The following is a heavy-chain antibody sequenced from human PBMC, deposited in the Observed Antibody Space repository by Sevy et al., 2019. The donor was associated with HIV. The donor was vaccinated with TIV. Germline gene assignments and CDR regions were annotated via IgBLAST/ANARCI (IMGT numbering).Heavy chain of an antibody. CDR3: AREGCTKPHDY. CDR1: GFDFSIYS. Sequence: GSLRPSCAASGFDFSIYSVSWVRQAPGKGLEWVSTLSFGCGKINYADSVKGRFTISRDNSKSSVYLQMNNMRVEDTAVYYCAREGCTKPHDYRGQGTLVTVSS. D-gene: IGHD2-8*01. V-gene: IGHV3-23*01. CDR2: LSFGCGKI. J-gene: IGHJ4*02.